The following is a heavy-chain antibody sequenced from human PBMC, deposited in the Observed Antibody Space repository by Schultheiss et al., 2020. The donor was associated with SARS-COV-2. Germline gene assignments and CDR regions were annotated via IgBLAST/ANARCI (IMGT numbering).Heavy chain of an antibody. CDR2: IGGGRGDR. CDR1: GFTFSDNA. CDR3: AKDLHYWTSMDV. D-gene: IGHD1-1*01. Sequence: GESLKISCAASGFTFSDNAMSWVRQAPGKGLEWVSGIGGGRGDRYYADSVRGRFAISRDNSRNTVSLQMNSLRADDTGVYYCAKDLHYWTSMDVWGQGTTVTGS. V-gene: IGHV3-23*01. J-gene: IGHJ6*02.